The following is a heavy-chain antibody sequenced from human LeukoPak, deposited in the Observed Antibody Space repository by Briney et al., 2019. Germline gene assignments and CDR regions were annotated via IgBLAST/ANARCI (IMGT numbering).Heavy chain of an antibody. CDR3: ASLGSGGSSAFDY. CDR1: GYTFTGYY. J-gene: IGHJ4*02. CDR2: INPNSGGT. Sequence: ASVKVSCKASGYTFTGYYMHWVRQAPGQGLEWMGWINPNSGGTNYAQKFQGRVTMTRDTSIGTAYMELSRLRSDDTAVYYCASLGSGGSSAFDYWGQGTLVTVSS. V-gene: IGHV1-2*02. D-gene: IGHD6-19*01.